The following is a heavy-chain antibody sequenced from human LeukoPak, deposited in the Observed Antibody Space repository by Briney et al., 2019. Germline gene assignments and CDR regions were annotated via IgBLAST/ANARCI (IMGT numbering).Heavy chain of an antibody. Sequence: GESLKISCKGSGYSFTSYWIAWVRQMPGKGLEWMGIIYPRDSDTRYSPSLQGQVTISADKSISTAYLQWSSLKASDTAMYYCARGADTAMVPPFDYWGQGTLVTVSS. CDR3: ARGADTAMVPPFDY. CDR1: GYSFTSYW. V-gene: IGHV5-51*01. J-gene: IGHJ4*02. CDR2: IYPRDSDT. D-gene: IGHD5-18*01.